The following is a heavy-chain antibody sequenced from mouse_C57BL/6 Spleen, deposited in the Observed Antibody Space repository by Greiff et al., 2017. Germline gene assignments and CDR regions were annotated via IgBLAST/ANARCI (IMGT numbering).Heavy chain of an antibody. V-gene: IGHV1-69*01. J-gene: IGHJ1*03. Sequence: QVQLQQPGAELVMPGASVKLSCKASGYTFTSYWMHWVKQRPGQGLEWIGEIDPSDSYTNYNQKFKGKSTLTVDNSSSTAYMQLSSLTSEDSAVYYCARSDYGSSYWYFDVGGTGTTVTVSS. CDR1: GYTFTSYW. CDR3: ARSDYGSSYWYFDV. D-gene: IGHD1-1*01. CDR2: IDPSDSYT.